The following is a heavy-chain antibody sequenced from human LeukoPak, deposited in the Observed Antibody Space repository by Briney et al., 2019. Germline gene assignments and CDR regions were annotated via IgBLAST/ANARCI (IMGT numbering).Heavy chain of an antibody. Sequence: ASVKVSCKASGYTFTGYYMHWVRQAPGQGLEWMGIINPSGGSTSYAQKFQGRVTMTRDTSTSTVYMELSSLRSEDTAVYYCARDLGPPYCSGGSCYSGYYYYGMDVWGQGTTVTVSS. CDR2: INPSGGST. CDR3: ARDLGPPYCSGGSCYSGYYYYGMDV. J-gene: IGHJ6*02. D-gene: IGHD2-15*01. CDR1: GYTFTGYY. V-gene: IGHV1-46*01.